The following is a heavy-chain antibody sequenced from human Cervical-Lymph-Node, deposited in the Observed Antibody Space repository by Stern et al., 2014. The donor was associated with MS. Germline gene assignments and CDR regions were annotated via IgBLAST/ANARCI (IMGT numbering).Heavy chain of an antibody. CDR2: ISYDGSNK. CDR3: EKDVDALWYYGMDV. CDR1: GFTFSRHG. J-gene: IGHJ6*02. Sequence: VQLVESGGGVVLPGGSLRLSCTASGFTFSRHGMHWVRQAPGKGLEWVAVISYDGSNKYYADSVEGRFTISRDNFENTLYLQMNSLRAEDTAVYFCEKDVDALWYYGMDVWGQGTTVTVSS. V-gene: IGHV3-30*18. D-gene: IGHD3-16*01.